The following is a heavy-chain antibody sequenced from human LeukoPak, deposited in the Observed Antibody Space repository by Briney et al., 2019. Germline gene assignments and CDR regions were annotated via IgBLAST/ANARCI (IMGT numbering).Heavy chain of an antibody. J-gene: IGHJ4*02. D-gene: IGHD1-26*01. V-gene: IGHV3-23*01. CDR3: ARSASQSGSYYCIDY. Sequence: GGSLRLSCAASGFTFSSYAMSWVRQAPGKGLEWVSAISGSGGSTYYADSVKGRFTISRDNSKNTLYLQMNSLRAEDTAIYYCARSASQSGSYYCIDYWGQGTLVTVSS. CDR2: ISGSGGST. CDR1: GFTFSSYA.